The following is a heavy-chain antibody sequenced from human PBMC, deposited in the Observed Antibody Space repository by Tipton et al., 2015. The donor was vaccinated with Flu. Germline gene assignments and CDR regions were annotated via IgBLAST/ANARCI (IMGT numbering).Heavy chain of an antibody. CDR2: ISSSSSTI. V-gene: IGHV3-48*01. CDR3: ARDLSITGTTN. CDR1: GFTFSSYS. Sequence: SLRLSCAASGFTFSSYSMNWVRQAPGKGLEWVSYISSSSSTIYYADSVKGRFTISRDNAKNSLYLQMNSLRAEDTAVYYCARDLSITGTTNWGQGTLVTVSS. D-gene: IGHD1-7*01. J-gene: IGHJ4*02.